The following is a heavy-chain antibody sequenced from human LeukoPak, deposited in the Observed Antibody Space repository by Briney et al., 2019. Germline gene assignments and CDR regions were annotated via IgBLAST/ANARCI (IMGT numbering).Heavy chain of an antibody. J-gene: IGHJ5*02. V-gene: IGHV3-48*03. D-gene: IGHD2-2*01. CDR1: GLPFSSYE. CDR2: ISSSGNKI. Sequence: GGSLRLSCAASGLPFSSYEMNWVRQAPGKRLQWVSYISSSGNKIYYAASVKGRFTISRDNAKNSLCLQIDSLRAEDTAVYYCARGQRPQYTSTWDNWFDPWGQGTQVTVSS. CDR3: ARGQRPQYTSTWDNWFDP.